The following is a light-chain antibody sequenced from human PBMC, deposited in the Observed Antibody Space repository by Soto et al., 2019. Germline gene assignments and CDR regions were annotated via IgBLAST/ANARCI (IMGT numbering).Light chain of an antibody. J-gene: IGLJ1*01. CDR1: RSNIGNNF. Sequence: QSVLTQPPSVSAAPGQEVTISCSGSRSNIGNNFVSWYQQFPGTAPKLLIYDNYKRTSGVTDRISGSKSGTSATLGFTGLQAGDAADYFCGTWDSSLNGYVFGPGTKVTVL. CDR3: GTWDSSLNGYV. V-gene: IGLV1-51*01. CDR2: DNY.